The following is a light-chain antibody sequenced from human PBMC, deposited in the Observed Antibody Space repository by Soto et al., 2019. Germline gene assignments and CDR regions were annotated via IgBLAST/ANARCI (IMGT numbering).Light chain of an antibody. CDR3: QQYHSWPPRT. CDR2: GVY. Sequence: EIVMTQSPTILSVSPGERATLSCRASQNLSSNLAWYQQKPGQAPRLLIYGVYTRAPGIPDRFSGSWSGTEFTLTISSLQSEDFAVYYGQQYHSWPPRTFGQGTEVEIK. CDR1: QNLSSN. V-gene: IGKV3D-15*01. J-gene: IGKJ1*01.